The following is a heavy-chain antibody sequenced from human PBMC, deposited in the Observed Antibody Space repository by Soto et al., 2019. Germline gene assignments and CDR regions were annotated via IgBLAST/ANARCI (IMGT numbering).Heavy chain of an antibody. V-gene: IGHV3-23*01. CDR3: ARVRWECDPEFAF. Sequence: EVQLLESGGGLVQPGGSLRLSCGASGFPYSRHAMSWVRQAPGRGLEWVSTISSTGGSTFYADSVKGRFTISRDNSNNTLYLQLSSLRVEDAAIYYCARVRWECDPEFAFGGQGTLVTVSS. CDR1: GFPYSRHA. CDR2: ISSTGGST. D-gene: IGHD1-26*01. J-gene: IGHJ4*02.